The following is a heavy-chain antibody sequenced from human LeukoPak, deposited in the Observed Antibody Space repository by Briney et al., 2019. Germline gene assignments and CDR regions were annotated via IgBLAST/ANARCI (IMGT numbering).Heavy chain of an antibody. CDR3: ASRYCTGVNCFAASYMCMDV. CDR1: GLSVSGYW. D-gene: IGHD2-8*02. Sequence: GGSLRLSCAASGLSVSGYWLTWVRQAPGKGLEWVANIKQDGSEKNYVDSVKGRFTISRDNVDNSLYLEMTNLRVEDTAVYFCASRYCTGVNCFAASYMCMDVWGKGTTVTVSS. CDR2: IKQDGSEK. J-gene: IGHJ6*03. V-gene: IGHV3-7*01.